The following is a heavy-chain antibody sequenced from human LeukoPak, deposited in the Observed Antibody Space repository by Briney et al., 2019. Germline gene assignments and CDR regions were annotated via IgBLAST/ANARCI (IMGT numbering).Heavy chain of an antibody. Sequence: GGSLRLSCAASGFTFSSYEMNWVRQAPGKGLEWVSYISSRGTTIYYADSVKGRFTISRDNAKNSLYLQMNSLRAEDTAVYYCATSQDILTGYGMDVWGQGTTVTVSS. CDR3: ATSQDILTGYGMDV. CDR2: ISSRGTTI. CDR1: GFTFSSYE. D-gene: IGHD3-9*01. J-gene: IGHJ6*02. V-gene: IGHV3-48*03.